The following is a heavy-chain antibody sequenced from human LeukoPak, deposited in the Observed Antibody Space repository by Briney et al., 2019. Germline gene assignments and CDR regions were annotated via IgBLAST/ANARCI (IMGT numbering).Heavy chain of an antibody. D-gene: IGHD5-12*01. CDR3: ARVGYSGEGFDY. V-gene: IGHV1-69*04. CDR2: IIPILGIA. J-gene: IGHJ4*02. CDR1: GGTFSSYA. Sequence: ASVKVSCKASGGTFSSYAISWVRQAPGQGLEWMGRIIPILGIANYAQKFQGRVTITADKSTSTAYMELSSLRSEDTAVYYCARVGYSGEGFDYWGQGTLVTVSS.